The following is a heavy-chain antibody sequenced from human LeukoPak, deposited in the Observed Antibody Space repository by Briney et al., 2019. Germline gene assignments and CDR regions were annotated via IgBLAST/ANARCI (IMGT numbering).Heavy chain of an antibody. CDR1: GSNFVDYW. V-gene: IGHV5-51*01. Sequence: GECLQISCQDTGSNFVDYWIGWVRQVPGRGLEWMAVIFPGDSETTYSPSFQGQVSISVDTSTNTAYLEWSSLNASDTAIYYCARQDLGDYGRNYFQSWGQGTLVIVST. CDR2: IFPGDSET. CDR3: ARQDLGDYGRNYFQS. J-gene: IGHJ4*02. D-gene: IGHD4-17*01.